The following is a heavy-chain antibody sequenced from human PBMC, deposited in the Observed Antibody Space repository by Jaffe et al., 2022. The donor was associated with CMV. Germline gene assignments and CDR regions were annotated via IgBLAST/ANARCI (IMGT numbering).Heavy chain of an antibody. CDR3: VTHLGIETGSYYIDY. J-gene: IGHJ4*02. CDR2: IYSGGTT. CDR1: GFSVSRSY. Sequence: EVQLVETGGGLIRPGGSLRLSCAVSGFSVSRSYMSWVRQAPGKGLEWVSVIYSGGTTYYADSVKGRFTISRDESKNTLYLQMNSLRVEDTAVYYCVTHLGIETGSYYIDYWGQGTLVTVSS. D-gene: IGHD1-26*01. V-gene: IGHV3-53*02.